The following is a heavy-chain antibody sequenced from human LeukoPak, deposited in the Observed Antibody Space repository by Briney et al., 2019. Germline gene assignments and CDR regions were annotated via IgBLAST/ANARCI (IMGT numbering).Heavy chain of an antibody. V-gene: IGHV5-51*01. CDR2: IYPGDSVT. CDR3: ARSPWGGNWFDL. J-gene: IGHJ5*02. Sequence: IXGQGSGYSFTRYWIGWVRQVPGKXREXMGIIYPGDSVTIYSPSFQGQVTISADKSISNAYLEWSSLKASDTAMYYCARSPWGGNWFDLWGQGTLVTVSS. D-gene: IGHD1-26*01. CDR1: GYSFTRYW.